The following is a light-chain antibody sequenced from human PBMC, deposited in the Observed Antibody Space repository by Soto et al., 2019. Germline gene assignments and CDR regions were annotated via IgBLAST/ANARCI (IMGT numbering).Light chain of an antibody. CDR2: EVS. V-gene: IGLV2-14*01. Sequence: QSALTQPASVSGSPGQSITISCTGTSSDVGGYNYVSWYQQSPGKAPKLMIYEVSNRPLGVSNRFSGSKSGNTASLTISGLQPEDEADYYCSSYTRNSTDVFGTGTKVTVL. J-gene: IGLJ1*01. CDR1: SSDVGGYNY. CDR3: SSYTRNSTDV.